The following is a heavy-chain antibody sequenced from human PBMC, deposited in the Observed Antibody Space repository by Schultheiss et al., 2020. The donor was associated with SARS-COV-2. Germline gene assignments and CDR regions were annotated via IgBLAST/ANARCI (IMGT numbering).Heavy chain of an antibody. Sequence: ASVKVSCKASGYTFTSYGISWVRQAPGQGLEWMGWMNPNSGNTGYAQKFQGRVTMTRNTSISTAYMELSSLRSEDTAVYYCARESRSWYILGGMDVWGQGTTVTVSS. CDR1: GYTFTSYG. CDR3: ARESRSWYILGGMDV. J-gene: IGHJ6*02. CDR2: MNPNSGNT. V-gene: IGHV1-8*02. D-gene: IGHD6-13*01.